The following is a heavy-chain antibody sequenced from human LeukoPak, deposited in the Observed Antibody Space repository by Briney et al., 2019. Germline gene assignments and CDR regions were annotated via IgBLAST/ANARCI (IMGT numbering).Heavy chain of an antibody. D-gene: IGHD4-17*01. CDR3: ASGTVWFIDAFDM. J-gene: IGHJ3*02. CDR2: MNPNSGNA. CDR1: GYTFTRYD. V-gene: IGHV1-8*01. Sequence: APVKVSCKASGYTFTRYDVNRVRQSTGQGVECRGWMNPNSGNAGYAQTFPGRVTMTRTTSISTAYMELSSLRSGGTAVYYCASGTVWFIDAFDMWGQGPMVTVSS.